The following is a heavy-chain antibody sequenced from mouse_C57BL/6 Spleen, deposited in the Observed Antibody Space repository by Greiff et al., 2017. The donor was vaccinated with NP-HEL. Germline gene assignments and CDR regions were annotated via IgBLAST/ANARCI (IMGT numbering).Heavy chain of an antibody. V-gene: IGHV1-26*01. CDR1: GYTFTDYY. J-gene: IGHJ4*01. CDR3: ARCRYDYDVGMDY. Sequence: EVQLQQSGPELVKPGASVKISCKASGYTFTDYYMNWVKQSHGKSLEWIGDINPNNGGTSYNQKFKGKATLTVDKSSSTAYMELRSLTSEDSAVYYCARCRYDYDVGMDYWGQGTSVTVSS. CDR2: INPNNGGT. D-gene: IGHD2-4*01.